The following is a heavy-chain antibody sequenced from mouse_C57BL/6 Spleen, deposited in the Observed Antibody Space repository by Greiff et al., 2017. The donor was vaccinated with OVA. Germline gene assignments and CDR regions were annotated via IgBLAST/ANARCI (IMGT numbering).Heavy chain of an antibody. J-gene: IGHJ3*01. V-gene: IGHV1-72*01. CDR1: GYTFTSYW. Sequence: QVQLQQPGAELVKPGASVKLSCKASGYTFTSYWMHWVKQRPGRGLAWIGRLDPTSGGTPYNEQFKSTATLTVAKPSSTAYMQLSSLTSEVSAVDDCARDDEGCAYWGQGTRGT. CDR3: ARDDEGCAY. CDR2: LDPTSGGT. D-gene: IGHD2-12*01.